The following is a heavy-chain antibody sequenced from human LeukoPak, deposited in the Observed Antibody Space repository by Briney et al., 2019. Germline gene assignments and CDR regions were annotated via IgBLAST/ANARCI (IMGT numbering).Heavy chain of an antibody. CDR3: ARERKSTEAYFDY. CDR2: IYTSGGP. Sequence: SETLSLTCTVSGVSITSYYRSWIRQPAGKGLEWIGRIYTSGGPNYNPSLKSRVTMSVDTSKNQFSLKLSSVTAADTALYYCARERKSTEAYFDYWGQGILVTVSS. V-gene: IGHV4-4*07. J-gene: IGHJ4*02. CDR1: GVSITSYY. D-gene: IGHD5/OR15-5a*01.